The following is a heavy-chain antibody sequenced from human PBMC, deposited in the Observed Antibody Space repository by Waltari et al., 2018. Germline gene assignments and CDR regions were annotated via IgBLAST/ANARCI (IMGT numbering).Heavy chain of an antibody. V-gene: IGHV3-30*19. Sequence: QVHLVESGGGVVQPGRSLRLSCAASGFTFSWYSLNWVRQAPGKGLVWVAFISGDGTTDHYADSVKGRFTISRDNSKNTLFLQMNSLKAEDTAIYYCARRSSMGVFRALDIWGQGTMVSVSS. CDR1: GFTFSWYS. D-gene: IGHD6-19*01. CDR3: ARRSSMGVFRALDI. CDR2: ISGDGTTD. J-gene: IGHJ3*02.